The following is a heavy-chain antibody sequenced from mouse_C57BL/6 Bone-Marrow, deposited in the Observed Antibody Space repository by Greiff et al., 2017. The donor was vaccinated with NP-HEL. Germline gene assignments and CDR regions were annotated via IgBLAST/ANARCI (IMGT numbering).Heavy chain of an antibody. D-gene: IGHD2-4*01. J-gene: IGHJ4*01. CDR3: TRDPLYYDSGYAMDY. V-gene: IGHV5-9-1*02. Sequence: EVMLVESGEGLVKPGGSLKLSCAASGFTFSSYAMSWVRQTPEKRLEWVAYICSGGDYIYYADTVKGRFTISRDNARNTLYLQMRSLKSEDTAMYYCTRDPLYYDSGYAMDYWGQGTSVTVTS. CDR1: GFTFSSYA. CDR2: ICSGGDYI.